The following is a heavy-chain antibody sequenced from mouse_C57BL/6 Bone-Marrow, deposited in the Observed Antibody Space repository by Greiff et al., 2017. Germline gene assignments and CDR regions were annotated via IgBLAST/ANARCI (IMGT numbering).Heavy chain of an antibody. CDR2: IWSDGST. V-gene: IGHV2-6-1*01. CDR3: ARHRDYYGSLYYAMDY. Sequence: VQLVESGPGLVAPSQSLSITCTVSGFSLTSYGVHWVRQPPGKGLEWLVVIWSDGSTTYNSALKSRLSISKDNSKSQVFLKMNSLQTDDTAMYYCARHRDYYGSLYYAMDYWGQGTSVTVSS. J-gene: IGHJ4*01. D-gene: IGHD1-1*01. CDR1: GFSLTSYG.